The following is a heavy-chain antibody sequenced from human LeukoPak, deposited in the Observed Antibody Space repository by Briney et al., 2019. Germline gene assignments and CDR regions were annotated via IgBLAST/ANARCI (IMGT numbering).Heavy chain of an antibody. CDR2: ISWNSGSI. CDR1: GFTFDDYA. D-gene: IGHD6-19*01. Sequence: PGRSLRLSCAASGFTFDDYAMHWVRQAPGKGLEWVSGISWNSGSIGYADSVKGRFTISRDNAKNSLYLQMNSLRAEDMALYYCAKGSPLGSKAGFDYWGQGTLVIVSS. J-gene: IGHJ4*02. V-gene: IGHV3-9*03. CDR3: AKGSPLGSKAGFDY.